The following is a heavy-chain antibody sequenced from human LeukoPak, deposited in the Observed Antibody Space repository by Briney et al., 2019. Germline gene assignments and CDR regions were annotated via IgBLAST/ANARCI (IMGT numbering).Heavy chain of an antibody. Sequence: SETLSLTCTVSGGSISSYYWSWIRQPPGKGLEWIGYIYYSGSTNYNPSLKSQVTISVDTSKNQFSLKLSSVTAADTAVYYCARDYRGGTFMITFGGVIGYWGQGTLGTVSS. CDR3: ARDYRGGTFMITFGGVIGY. J-gene: IGHJ4*02. CDR2: IYYSGST. CDR1: GGSISSYY. D-gene: IGHD3-16*01. V-gene: IGHV4-59*01.